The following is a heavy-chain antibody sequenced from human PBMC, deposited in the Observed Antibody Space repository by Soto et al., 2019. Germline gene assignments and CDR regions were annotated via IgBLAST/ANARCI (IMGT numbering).Heavy chain of an antibody. V-gene: IGHV4-30-4*01. CDR3: ARGGGLKWELHSWFDP. Sequence: SETLSLTCTVSGGSISSGDYYWSWIRQPPGKGLEWIGYIYYSGSTYYNPSLKSRVTISVDTSKNQFSLKLSSVTAADTAVYYCARGGGLKWELHSWFDPWGQGTLVTVSS. D-gene: IGHD1-26*01. CDR1: GGSISSGDYY. CDR2: IYYSGST. J-gene: IGHJ5*02.